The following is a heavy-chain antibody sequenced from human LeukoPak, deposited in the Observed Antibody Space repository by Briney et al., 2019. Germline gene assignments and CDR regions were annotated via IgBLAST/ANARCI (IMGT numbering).Heavy chain of an antibody. CDR3: ARDRVGQQLVGRKYYYYYMDV. J-gene: IGHJ6*03. D-gene: IGHD6-13*01. CDR1: GGSISSYY. V-gene: IGHV4-4*07. Sequence: SETLSLTCTVSGGSISSYYWSWIRQPAGKGLEWIGRIYTSGSTNYNPSLKSRVTMSVDTSKNQFSLKLRSVTAADTAVYYCARDRVGQQLVGRKYYYYYMDVWGKGNTVTVSS. CDR2: IYTSGST.